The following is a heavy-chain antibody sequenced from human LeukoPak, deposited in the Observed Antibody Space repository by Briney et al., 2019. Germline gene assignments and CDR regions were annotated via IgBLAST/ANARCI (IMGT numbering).Heavy chain of an antibody. J-gene: IGHJ4*02. CDR3: ARDPKSGAAAGTDY. CDR2: IYSGGST. V-gene: IGHV3-66*01. CDR1: GFTVSSNY. D-gene: IGHD6-13*01. Sequence: GGSLRLSCAASGFTVSSNYMSWVRQAPGKGLEWVSVIYSGGSTYYADSVKGRFTISRDNSKNTLYLQMNSLRAEDTAVYYCARDPKSGAAAGTDYGGQGTLVTVSS.